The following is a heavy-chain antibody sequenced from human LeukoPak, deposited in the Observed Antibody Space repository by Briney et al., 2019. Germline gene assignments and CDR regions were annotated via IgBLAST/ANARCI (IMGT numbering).Heavy chain of an antibody. V-gene: IGHV4-39*01. CDR3: ARQQLEVDY. CDR1: GGSISSSSYY. D-gene: IGHD6-13*01. Sequence: SETLSLTCTVSGGSISSSSYYWGWIRQPPGKGLEWIGSIYYSGNTYYTPSLKSRVTISVDTSKNQFSLKLNSVAAADTAVYYCARQQLEVDYWGQGTLVTVSS. J-gene: IGHJ4*02. CDR2: IYYSGNT.